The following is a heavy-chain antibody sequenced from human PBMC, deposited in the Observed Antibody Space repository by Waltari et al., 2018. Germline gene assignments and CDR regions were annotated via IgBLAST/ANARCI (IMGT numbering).Heavy chain of an antibody. Sequence: EVQLVESGGGLVQPGGSLRLSCAASGFIFRSYSMNWLRQAPGKGLGWVSYISNSGGSTYYGDSVKGRFTISRDNAKNSLYLQMNSLRVEDTAVYYCARGGSPYYDVLTAVALFWGQGTLVAVSS. J-gene: IGHJ4*02. D-gene: IGHD3-9*01. CDR1: GFIFRSYS. V-gene: IGHV3-48*04. CDR2: ISNSGGST. CDR3: ARGGSPYYDVLTAVALF.